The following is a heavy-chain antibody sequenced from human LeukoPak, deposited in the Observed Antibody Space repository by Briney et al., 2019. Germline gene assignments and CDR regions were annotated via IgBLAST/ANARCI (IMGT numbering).Heavy chain of an antibody. D-gene: IGHD2-15*01. CDR2: IYTSGST. J-gene: IGHJ2*01. CDR3: ARDRITKGYCSGGSCYTDWYFDL. V-gene: IGHV4-61*02. CDR1: GGSISSGSYY. Sequence: PSQTLSLTCTVSGGSISSGSYYWSWIRQPAGKGLEWIGRIYTSGSTNYNPSLKSRVTISVDTSKNQFSLKLSSVTAADTAVYYCARDRITKGYCSGGSCYTDWYFDLWGRGTLVTVSS.